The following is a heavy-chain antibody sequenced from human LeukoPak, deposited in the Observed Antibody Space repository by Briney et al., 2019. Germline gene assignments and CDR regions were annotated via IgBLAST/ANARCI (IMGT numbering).Heavy chain of an antibody. CDR2: IYYSGST. V-gene: IGHV4-59*01. Sequence: SETLSLTCTVSGGSISSYYWSWIRQPPGKGLEWIGYIYYSGSTSYNPSLKSRVTISVDTSKNQFSLKLSSVTAADTAVYYCARGVIGGGGWTQQGDFDYWGQGTLVTVSS. CDR3: ARGVIGGGGWTQQGDFDY. CDR1: GGSISSYY. D-gene: IGHD6-19*01. J-gene: IGHJ4*02.